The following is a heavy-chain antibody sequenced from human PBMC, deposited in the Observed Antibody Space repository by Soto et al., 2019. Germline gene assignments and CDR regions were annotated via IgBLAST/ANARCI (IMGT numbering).Heavy chain of an antibody. CDR1: GSTFEDYA. D-gene: IGHD2-21*01. Sequence: EVHLVESGGGLVQPGGSLTLSCVASGSTFEDYAMHWVRQAPGKGLEWVAGIYWGSNRIDYADSVRGPFATSRDNAERSLYLQMNSLTGDDTAFYYCTKDVTAGGADVWGKGTMVTVSS. CDR3: TKDVTAGGADV. CDR2: IYWGSNRI. V-gene: IGHV3-9*01. J-gene: IGHJ6*04.